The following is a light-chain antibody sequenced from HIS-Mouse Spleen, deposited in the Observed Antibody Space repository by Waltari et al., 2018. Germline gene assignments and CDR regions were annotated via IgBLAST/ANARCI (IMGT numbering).Light chain of an antibody. J-gene: IGKJ2*01. V-gene: IGKV3-20*01. CDR3: QQYGSSPYT. CDR2: GAS. Sequence: EIVLTQSPGTLSLSPGERPTLPCRASQSVSSSYLAWDQQKPGQAPRLLIYGASSRATGIPDRFSGSGSGTDFTLTISRLEPEDFAVYYCQQYGSSPYTFGQGTKLEIK. CDR1: QSVSSSY.